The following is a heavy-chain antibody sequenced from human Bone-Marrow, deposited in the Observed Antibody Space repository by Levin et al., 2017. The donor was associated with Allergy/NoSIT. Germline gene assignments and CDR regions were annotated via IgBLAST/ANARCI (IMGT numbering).Heavy chain of an antibody. D-gene: IGHD3-10*01. CDR3: ARVRAYYSSGSYNI. V-gene: IGHV4-34*01. J-gene: IGHJ3*02. Sequence: SETLSLTCAVSDGSLSGFYWTWIRQPPGKGLEWIGQINHRGTTSYNPSLQSRVTLSVDTSKNQFSLKLRSVTAADTSVYYCARVRAYYSSGSYNIWGQGTMVTVSS. CDR2: INHRGTT. CDR1: DGSLSGFY.